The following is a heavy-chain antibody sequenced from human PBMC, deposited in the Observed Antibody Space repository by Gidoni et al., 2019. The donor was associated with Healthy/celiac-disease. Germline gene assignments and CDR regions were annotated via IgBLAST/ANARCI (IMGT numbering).Heavy chain of an antibody. CDR1: GFTFGDYA. V-gene: IGHV3-49*05. Sequence: EVQLVESGGGLVKPGRSLRLSCTASGFTFGDYAMSWFRQAPGKGLEWVCFIRSKAYGGTTEYAASVKGRFTISRDDSKSIAYLQMNSLKTEDTAVYYCTRDLRQQLAHDAFDIWGQGTMVTVSS. J-gene: IGHJ3*02. CDR2: IRSKAYGGTT. CDR3: TRDLRQQLAHDAFDI. D-gene: IGHD6-13*01.